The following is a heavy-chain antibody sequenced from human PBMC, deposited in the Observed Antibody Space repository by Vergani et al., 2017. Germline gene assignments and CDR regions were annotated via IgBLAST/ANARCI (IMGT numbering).Heavy chain of an antibody. CDR2: VLFDGSNE. CDR1: GFTFNRYS. V-gene: IGHV3-30*02. Sequence: QVQLVQSGGGVVQPGGSLRLSCVASGFTFNRYSMQWVRQAPGKGLEWVAYVLFDGSNEYYADSVKGRFIVSRDNSNDALYLQMKSLRTDDTAVYYCARDLAYCHEGSCALWGQGSVVTVSS. D-gene: IGHD2-15*01. CDR3: ARDLAYCHEGSCAL. J-gene: IGHJ4*02.